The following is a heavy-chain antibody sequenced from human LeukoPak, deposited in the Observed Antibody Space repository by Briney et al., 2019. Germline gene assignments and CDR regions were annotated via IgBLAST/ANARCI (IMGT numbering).Heavy chain of an antibody. V-gene: IGHV3-48*04. J-gene: IGHJ4*02. CDR2: ISSSGSTI. D-gene: IGHD3-10*01. CDR1: GFTFSTYG. Sequence: GGSLRLSCAASGFTFSTYGMSWVRQAPGKGLEWVSYISSSGSTIYYADSVKGRFTISRDNAKNSLYLQMNSLRAEDTAVYYCARDNKLSKRFGELSIDYWGQGTLVTVSS. CDR3: ARDNKLSKRFGELSIDY.